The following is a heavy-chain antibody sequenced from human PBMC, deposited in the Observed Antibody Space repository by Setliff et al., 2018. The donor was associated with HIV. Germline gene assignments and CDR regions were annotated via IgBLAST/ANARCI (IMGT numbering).Heavy chain of an antibody. CDR3: ACEGRYCSGGSCFTNRASYYYYYMDV. V-gene: IGHV1-2*02. CDR1: RYTFTGHY. Sequence: ASVKVSCKASRYTFTGHYMHWVRQAPGQGLEWVGWINPSSGGTNYAQKFQGRVTMTRDTSISTAYMELSRLTSDDTAVYYCACEGRYCSGGSCFTNRASYYYYYMDVWGKGTTVTVSS. CDR2: INPSSGGT. J-gene: IGHJ6*03. D-gene: IGHD2-15*01.